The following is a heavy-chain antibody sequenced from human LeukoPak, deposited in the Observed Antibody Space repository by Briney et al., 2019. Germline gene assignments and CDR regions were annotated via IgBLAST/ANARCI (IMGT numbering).Heavy chain of an antibody. J-gene: IGHJ4*02. Sequence: ASVKVSCKASGYTFTSYDINWVRQATVQGLDLMGWMNPNSGNTGYAQKFQGRVTMTRNTSISTAYMELSSLRSEDTAVYYCERRPPYDILTGYYPELFDYWGQGTLVTVSS. CDR1: GYTFTSYD. V-gene: IGHV1-8*01. D-gene: IGHD3-9*01. CDR2: MNPNSGNT. CDR3: ERRPPYDILTGYYPELFDY.